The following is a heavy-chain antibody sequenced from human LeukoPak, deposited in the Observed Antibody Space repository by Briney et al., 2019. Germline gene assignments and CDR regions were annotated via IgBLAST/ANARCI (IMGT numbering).Heavy chain of an antibody. CDR1: GFTFSSYS. J-gene: IGHJ3*02. V-gene: IGHV3-21*01. Sequence: PGGSLRLSCAASGFTFSSYSMNWVRQAPGKGLEGVSSISSSSSYIYYADSVKGRFTISRDNAKNSLYLQMNSLRAEDTAVYYCARDGSRDYGSGSYYNVGAFDIWGQGTMVTVSS. CDR2: ISSSSSYI. CDR3: ARDGSRDYGSGSYYNVGAFDI. D-gene: IGHD3-10*01.